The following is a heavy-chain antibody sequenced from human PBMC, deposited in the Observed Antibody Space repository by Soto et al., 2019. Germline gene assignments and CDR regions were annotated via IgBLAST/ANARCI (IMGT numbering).Heavy chain of an antibody. J-gene: IGHJ3*02. CDR3: ARVSQEYCSSTSCYTAAFDI. CDR2: IYHSGST. CDR1: GGSISSGGYS. V-gene: IGHV4-30-2*01. Sequence: QLQLQESGSGLVKPSQTLSLTCAVSGGSISSGGYSWSWIRQPPGKGLEWIGYIYHSGSTYYNPSLKSRVTISVDRAKYQFSLKLSSVTAADTAVDYCARVSQEYCSSTSCYTAAFDIWGQGTMVTASS. D-gene: IGHD2-2*02.